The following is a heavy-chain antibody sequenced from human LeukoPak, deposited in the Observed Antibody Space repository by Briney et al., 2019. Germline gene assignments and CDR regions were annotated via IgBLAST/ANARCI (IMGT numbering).Heavy chain of an antibody. V-gene: IGHV4-34*01. CDR1: GGSFSGYY. CDR3: ARRRYYDYVWGSYRPRCYIDY. J-gene: IGHJ4*02. D-gene: IGHD3-16*02. CDR2: INHSGST. Sequence: PSETLSLTCAVYGGSFSGYYWSWIRQPPGKGLEWIGEINHSGSTNYNPSLKSRVTISVDTSKNQFSLKLSSVTAADTAVYYCARRRYYDYVWGSYRPRCYIDYWGQGTLVTVSS.